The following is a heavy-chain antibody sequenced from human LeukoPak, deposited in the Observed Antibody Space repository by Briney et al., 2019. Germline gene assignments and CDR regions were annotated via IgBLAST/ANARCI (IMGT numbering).Heavy chain of an antibody. D-gene: IGHD6-19*01. CDR1: GGSITSYY. Sequence: PSETLSLNCTVSGGSITSYYWSWIRQPPGKGLEWIGYIYYSGSTNYNPSLKSRVTISVDTSKNQFSLKLSSVTAADTAVYYCARESVADYYFDYWGQGTLVTVSS. CDR2: IYYSGST. V-gene: IGHV4-59*01. J-gene: IGHJ4*02. CDR3: ARESVADYYFDY.